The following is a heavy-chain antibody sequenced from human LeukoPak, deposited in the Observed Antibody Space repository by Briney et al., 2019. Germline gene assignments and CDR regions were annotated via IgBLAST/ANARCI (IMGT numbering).Heavy chain of an antibody. CDR2: IYHSGST. J-gene: IGHJ4*02. CDR1: GGSISSGGYY. D-gene: IGHD6-13*01. V-gene: IGHV4-30-2*01. CDR3: ARDSIAAAEDY. Sequence: SETLSLTCTVSGGSISSGGYYGGWIRQPPGKGLEWIGYIYHSGSTYYNPSLKSRVTISVDRSKNQFSLKLSSVTAADTAVYYCARDSIAAAEDYWGQGTLVTVSS.